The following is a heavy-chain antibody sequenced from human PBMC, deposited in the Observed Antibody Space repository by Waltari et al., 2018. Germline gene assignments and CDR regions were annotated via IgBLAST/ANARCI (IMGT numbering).Heavy chain of an antibody. CDR2: FDSEDGET. V-gene: IGHV1-24*01. CDR1: GYTLTDIS. Sequence: QVQLVQSGAEVKKPGASVKVSCKVSGYTLTDISIHWERQAPGKGLEWMGGFDSEDGETNFEQKFQGRFTLTEDTSTETAYLELSSLRSEDTAVYYCATEDLENVGGRTYAAFHIWGQGTMVTVSS. CDR3: ATEDLENVGGRTYAAFHI. J-gene: IGHJ3*02. D-gene: IGHD3-16*01.